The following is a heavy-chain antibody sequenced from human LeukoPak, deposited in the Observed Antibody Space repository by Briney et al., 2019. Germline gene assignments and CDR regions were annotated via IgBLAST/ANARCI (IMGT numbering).Heavy chain of an antibody. CDR3: ATSVGSHLQPEEAFDL. CDR1: GDSISSTYY. D-gene: IGHD1-14*01. CDR2: IYHDGST. V-gene: IGHV4-38-2*02. J-gene: IGHJ3*01. Sequence: SETLSLTCTVSGDSISSTYYWGWIRQPPGRGLEWIGNIYHDGSTDYKSSLKSRVTISRNTSKKQSSLTLTSLTATDTAVYFCATSVGSHLQPEEAFDLWGQGTMITVSS.